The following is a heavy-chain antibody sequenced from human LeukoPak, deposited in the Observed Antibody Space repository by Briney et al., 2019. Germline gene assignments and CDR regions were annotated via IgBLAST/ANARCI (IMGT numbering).Heavy chain of an antibody. CDR2: ISSSSSTI. V-gene: IGHV3-48*01. D-gene: IGHD4-17*01. Sequence: GGSLRLSCAASGFTFSSYSMNWVRQAPGKGLEWVSYISSSSSTIYYADSVKGRFTISRDNAKNSLYLQMNSLRAEDTAVYYCARDSLRPPRGWFDPWGQGTLVTVSS. J-gene: IGHJ5*02. CDR1: GFTFSSYS. CDR3: ARDSLRPPRGWFDP.